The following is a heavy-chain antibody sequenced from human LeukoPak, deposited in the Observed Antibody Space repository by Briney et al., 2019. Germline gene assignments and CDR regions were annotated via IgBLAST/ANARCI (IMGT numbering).Heavy chain of an antibody. CDR1: GFTFSNAW. Sequence: GGSLRLSCAASGFTFSNAWMSWFRQAPGKEPAWVGRVKSNTAGGTANYAAPVKDRFTISRGDSKNTLYLQMNSLKTEDTAVYYCTTGSLTTVTTAEDHWGQGTLVTVSS. J-gene: IGHJ4*02. CDR2: VKSNTAGGTA. D-gene: IGHD4-17*01. V-gene: IGHV3-15*01. CDR3: TTGSLTTVTTAEDH.